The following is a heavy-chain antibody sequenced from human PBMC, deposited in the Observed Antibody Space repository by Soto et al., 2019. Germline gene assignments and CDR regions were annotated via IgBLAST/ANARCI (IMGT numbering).Heavy chain of an antibody. V-gene: IGHV4-59*01. CDR1: GGSISSYY. J-gene: IGHJ6*02. CDR2: IYYSGST. D-gene: IGHD1-26*01. Sequence: SETLSLTCTVSGGSISSYYWSWIRQPPGKGLEWIGYIYYSGSTNYNPSLKSRVTISVDTSKNQFSLKLSSVTAADTAMYFCARDLVGQGMDVWGQGTSVTGSS. CDR3: ARDLVGQGMDV.